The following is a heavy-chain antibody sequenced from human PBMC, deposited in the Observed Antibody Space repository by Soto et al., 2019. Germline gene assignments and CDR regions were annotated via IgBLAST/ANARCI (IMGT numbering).Heavy chain of an antibody. CDR2: IRKRENSYTT. CDR3: AKLSTTSYFDF. Sequence: GGSLRLSCAASGFTFSNHYMDWVRQVPGKGLEWVGRIRKRENSYTTEYAASVKGRFTISRDDSKNSMYLQMNSLKTEDTAVYFCAKLSTTSYFDFWGQGTLVTVSS. CDR1: GFTFSNHY. V-gene: IGHV3-72*01. D-gene: IGHD4-17*01. J-gene: IGHJ4*02.